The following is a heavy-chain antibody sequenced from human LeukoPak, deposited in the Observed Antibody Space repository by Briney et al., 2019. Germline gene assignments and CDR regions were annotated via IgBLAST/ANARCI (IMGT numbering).Heavy chain of an antibody. J-gene: IGHJ4*02. D-gene: IGHD4-17*01. Sequence: GASVMVSCKTSGYTFTAYYMHWVRQAPGQGLEWMGWIKPSTGDTNYAQNFQGRVAMTRDTSITTAYMELSRLRSDDTAMYYCVATTYSDYVQFDYWGQGTLVTVSS. V-gene: IGHV1-2*02. CDR3: VATTYSDYVQFDY. CDR1: GYTFTAYY. CDR2: IKPSTGDT.